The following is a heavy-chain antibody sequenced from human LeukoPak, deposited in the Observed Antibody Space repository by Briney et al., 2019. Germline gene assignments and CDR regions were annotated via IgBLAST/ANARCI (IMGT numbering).Heavy chain of an antibody. Sequence: SSETLSLTCTVSGGSISSSSYYWGWIRQPPGKGLEWIGSIYYSGSTYYNPSLESRVTISVDTSKNQFSLKLSSVTAADTAVYCCARGDSSSPDYWGQGTLVTVSS. CDR2: IYYSGST. D-gene: IGHD6-6*01. J-gene: IGHJ4*02. CDR1: GGSISSSSYY. V-gene: IGHV4-39*01. CDR3: ARGDSSSPDY.